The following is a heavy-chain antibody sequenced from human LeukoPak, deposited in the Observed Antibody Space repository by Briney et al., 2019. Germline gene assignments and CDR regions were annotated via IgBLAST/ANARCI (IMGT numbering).Heavy chain of an antibody. CDR2: IYYSGST. V-gene: IGHV4-30-4*01. D-gene: IGHD2-15*01. Sequence: SETLFLTCTVSGGSISSGDYYWSWIRQPPGKGLEWIGYIYYSGSTCYNPSLKSRVTISVDTSKNQFSLKLSSVTAADTAVYYCAREVAASPSWFDPWGQGTLVTVSS. J-gene: IGHJ5*02. CDR1: GGSISSGDYY. CDR3: AREVAASPSWFDP.